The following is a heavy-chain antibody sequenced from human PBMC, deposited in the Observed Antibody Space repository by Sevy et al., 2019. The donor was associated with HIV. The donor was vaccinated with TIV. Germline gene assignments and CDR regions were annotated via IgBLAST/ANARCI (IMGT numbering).Heavy chain of an antibody. J-gene: IGHJ6*02. CDR2: MNPDSGNT. Sequence: ASVKVSCKASGYIFTNYEINWGRQATGQGLEWLGRMNPDSGNTDYAQKFQGRVTMTRNTSISTAYMELSSLRSEDTAVSFCASGPYDSSHAYYYYFGMDVWGPGTPVTVSS. CDR3: ASGPYDSSHAYYYYFGMDV. V-gene: IGHV1-8*01. CDR1: GYIFTNYE. D-gene: IGHD3-3*01.